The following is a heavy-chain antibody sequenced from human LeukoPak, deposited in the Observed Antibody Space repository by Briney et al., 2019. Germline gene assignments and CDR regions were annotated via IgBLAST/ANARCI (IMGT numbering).Heavy chain of an antibody. CDR1: GSGYH. Sequence: SETLSLSCAVSGSGYHWGWVRQSPETGLEWIGTLLVDWNTFYNPSLKSRVAISEDTSNNHFSLRVTSVTAADTAVYYCARVKLSKLERRTPYFYFDLWGRGTLVTVSS. CDR2: LLVDWNT. CDR3: ARVKLSKLERRTPYFYFDL. V-gene: IGHV4-38-2*01. J-gene: IGHJ2*01. D-gene: IGHD1-1*01.